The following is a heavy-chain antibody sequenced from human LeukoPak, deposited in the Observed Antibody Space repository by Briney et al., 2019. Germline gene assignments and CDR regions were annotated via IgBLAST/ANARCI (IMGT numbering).Heavy chain of an antibody. CDR3: ARRPVATIKGYFDS. J-gene: IGHJ4*02. CDR2: ISTDGNYK. CDR1: GFTFNNYA. D-gene: IGHD5-24*01. Sequence: GGSLRLSCAASGFTFNNYAIYWVRQAPGKGLEWVSVISTDGNYKYYADSVKGRFAVSRDNSKNMLYLQMNSLSADDTAVYYCARRPVATIKGYFDSWGQGTLSPSP. V-gene: IGHV3-30*09.